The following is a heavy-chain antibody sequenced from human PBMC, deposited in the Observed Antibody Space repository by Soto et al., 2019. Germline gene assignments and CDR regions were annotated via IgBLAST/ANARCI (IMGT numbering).Heavy chain of an antibody. V-gene: IGHV4-39*01. CDR1: GGSISTTSYY. CDR2: IYYNGGT. CDR3: ARLATTVTIFDF. J-gene: IGHJ5*01. Sequence: SETLSLTCTVSGGSISTTSYYWGWIRQPPGKGLEWIGNIYYNGGTYYNPSLKSRVTISVDTSKNQFSLRLSSVTAADTAVYYCARLATTVTIFDFWGQGTLVT. D-gene: IGHD4-17*01.